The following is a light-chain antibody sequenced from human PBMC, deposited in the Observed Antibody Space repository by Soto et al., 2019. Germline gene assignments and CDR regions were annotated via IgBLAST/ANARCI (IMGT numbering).Light chain of an antibody. CDR2: RTS. V-gene: IGKV1-5*03. J-gene: IGKJ2*01. CDR3: QEYSRYPYT. CDR1: QSFSTW. Sequence: DIQMTQSPSTLSVTVGDRVTITCRASQSFSTWLAWYQQKPGKAPKLLIYRTSTLKNGVPSRFSGSGSGTEFTLTITSLQLDDFATYFCQEYSRYPYTFGQGTKLEIK.